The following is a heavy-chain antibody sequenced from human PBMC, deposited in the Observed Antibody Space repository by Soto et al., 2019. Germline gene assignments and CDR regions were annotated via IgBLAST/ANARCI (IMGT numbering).Heavy chain of an antibody. CDR2: ISSSSSYI. Sequence: EVQMVESGGGLVKPGGSLRLSCAASGFTFSSDSMNWVRQAPGKGLEWVSSISSSSSYIYYADSVKGRFTISRDNAKNSLYLQMNSLRAEDTAVYYCAQADGPSSGNYWGQGTLVTVSS. CDR3: AQADGPSSGNY. V-gene: IGHV3-21*01. D-gene: IGHD1-26*01. CDR1: GFTFSSDS. J-gene: IGHJ4*02.